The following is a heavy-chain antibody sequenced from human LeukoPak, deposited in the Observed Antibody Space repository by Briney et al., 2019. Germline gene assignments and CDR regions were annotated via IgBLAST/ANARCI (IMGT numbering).Heavy chain of an antibody. J-gene: IGHJ4*02. V-gene: IGHV4-38-2*01. CDR3: ARTPFKTPYSYDSGGYFLDY. D-gene: IGHD3-22*01. CDR1: GYSISDGYH. Sequence: SETLSLTCAVPGYSISDGYHWGWIRQPPGKGLEWIGSIYLDGTTYYNSSLKSRITMSVDTSKNQFSLKLNSVTAADTAVYYCARTPFKTPYSYDSGGYFLDYWGQGTLVTVSS. CDR2: IYLDGTT.